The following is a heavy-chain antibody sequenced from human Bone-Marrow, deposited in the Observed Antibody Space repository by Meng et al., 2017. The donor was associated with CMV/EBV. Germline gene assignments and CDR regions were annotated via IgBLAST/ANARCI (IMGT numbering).Heavy chain of an antibody. V-gene: IGHV4-39*07. D-gene: IGHD2-2*01. Sequence: SETLSLTCTVSGGSISSSSYYWGWIRQPPGKGLEWIGSIYYSGSTYYNPSLKSRVTISVDTSKNQFSLKLSSVTAAGTAVYYCARDSSTSSRRAGYYYGMDVWGQGTTVNVSS. CDR2: IYYSGST. CDR1: GGSISSSSYY. CDR3: ARDSSTSSRRAGYYYGMDV. J-gene: IGHJ6*02.